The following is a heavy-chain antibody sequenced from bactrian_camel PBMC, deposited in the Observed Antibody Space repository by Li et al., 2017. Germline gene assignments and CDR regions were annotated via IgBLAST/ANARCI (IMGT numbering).Heavy chain of an antibody. CDR3: AARRSFSRTPLTPGEYNY. V-gene: IGHV3S54*01. Sequence: HVQLVESGGGSVQAGGSLRLSCVVSGNNYTSTYMAWFRQAPGKEREAVASIYTVDGSTYYADSVKGRFTISKDIAKNTLYLQMNSLKPEDTAMYFCAARRSFSRTPLTPGEYNYWGQGTQVTVS. CDR1: GNNYTSTY. J-gene: IGHJ4*01. D-gene: IGHD1*01. CDR2: IYTVDGST.